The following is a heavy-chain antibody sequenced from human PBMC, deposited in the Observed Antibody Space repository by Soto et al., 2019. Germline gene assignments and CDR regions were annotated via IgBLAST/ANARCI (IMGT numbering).Heavy chain of an antibody. CDR2: ISYTGST. Sequence: QLQLQESGPGLVKPSETLSLTCTVSGDSISSYYWSWIRQPPGKGLEWIGYISYTGSTIYNPSLESRATISLDTSKSQVSLSLSSVTVADTAMYSCASVGELPVWFDPWGRGTLVTVSS. D-gene: IGHD3-10*01. J-gene: IGHJ5*02. CDR1: GDSISSYY. CDR3: ASVGELPVWFDP. V-gene: IGHV4-59*13.